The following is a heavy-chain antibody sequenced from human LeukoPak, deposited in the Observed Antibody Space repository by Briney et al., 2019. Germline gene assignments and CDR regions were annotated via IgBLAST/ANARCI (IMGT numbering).Heavy chain of an antibody. Sequence: PGGSLRLSXAASGFTFSSYAMSWVRQAPGKGLEWVSAISGSGGSTYYADSVKGRFTISRDNSKNTLYLQMNSLRAEDTAVYYCAKPSPFPGIAAAGTQWFDPWGQGTLVTVSS. CDR2: ISGSGGST. CDR3: AKPSPFPGIAAAGTQWFDP. J-gene: IGHJ5*02. D-gene: IGHD6-13*01. CDR1: GFTFSSYA. V-gene: IGHV3-23*01.